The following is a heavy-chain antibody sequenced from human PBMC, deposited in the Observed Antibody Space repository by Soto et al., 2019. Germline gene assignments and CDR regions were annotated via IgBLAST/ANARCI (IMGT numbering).Heavy chain of an antibody. J-gene: IGHJ5*02. V-gene: IGHV1-18*01. D-gene: IGHD7-27*01. CDR1: GYTLTSDG. CDR2: ISAYNGNT. CDR3: ARDSPPNYL. Sequence: GASVTGSCKTSGYTLTSDGISWVRRAPGQGLEWMGWISAYNGNTNYAQKLQGRVTMTTDTSTSTAYMELRSLRSDDTAVYYCARDSPPNYLWGQGTLVTVSS.